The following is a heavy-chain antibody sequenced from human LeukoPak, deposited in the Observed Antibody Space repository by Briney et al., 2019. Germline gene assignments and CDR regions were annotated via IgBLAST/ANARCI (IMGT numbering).Heavy chain of an antibody. J-gene: IGHJ4*02. CDR3: ARDSQAHGPYGDYVPAEY. CDR2: INPSGGGT. D-gene: IGHD4-17*01. V-gene: IGHV1-46*01. CDR1: GYTFTSYY. Sequence: ASVKVSCKASGYTFTSYYMHWVRQAPGQGLEWMGIINPSGGGTSYAQKFQGRVTMTRDTSTSTVYMELSSLRSEDTAVYYCARDSQAHGPYGDYVPAEYWGQGTLVTVSS.